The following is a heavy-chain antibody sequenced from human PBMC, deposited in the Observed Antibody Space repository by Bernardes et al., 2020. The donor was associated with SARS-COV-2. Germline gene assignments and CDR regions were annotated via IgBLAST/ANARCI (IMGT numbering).Heavy chain of an antibody. CDR1: GYSFTSYW. D-gene: IGHD3-3*01. V-gene: IGHV5-51*01. J-gene: IGHJ3*02. CDR2: IYPGDSDT. CDR3: ARHGYDYYDFWSGYVFDI. Sequence: GESLKISCKGSGYSFTSYWIGWVRQMPGKGLEWMGIIYPGDSDTRYSPSFQGQVTISADKSISTAYLQWSSLKASDTAMYYCARHGYDYYDFWSGYVFDIWGQGTMVTVS.